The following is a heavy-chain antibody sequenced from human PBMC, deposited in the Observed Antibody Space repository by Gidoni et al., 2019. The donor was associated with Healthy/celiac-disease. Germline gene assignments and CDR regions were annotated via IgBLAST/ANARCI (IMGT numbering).Heavy chain of an antibody. CDR2: IKPSGEST. V-gene: IGHV1-46*02. D-gene: IGHD3-22*01. J-gene: IGHJ4*02. CDR3: ARDPRWYDTSGYYLDY. CDR1: GYNFKSYY. Sequence: QVQLVQSGAEVMRPGASVKVSCKSSGYNFKSYYIHWVRQAPGQGLQWMGIIKPSGESTVNALMFQGRVTMTRDTSRSTVYMELTGLRSDDTAVYYCARDPRWYDTSGYYLDYWGQGTLVTVSS.